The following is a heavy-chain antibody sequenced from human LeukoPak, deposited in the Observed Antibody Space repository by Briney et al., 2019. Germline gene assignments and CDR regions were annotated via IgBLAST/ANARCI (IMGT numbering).Heavy chain of an antibody. Sequence: PSQTLSLTCTVSGGSISSGSYYWSWIRQPAGKGLEWIGRIYTSGSTNYNPSLKSRVTISVDTSKNQFSLKLSPVTAADTAVYYCARSVGEWLLDYWGQGTLVTVSS. CDR3: ARSVGEWLLDY. J-gene: IGHJ4*02. CDR2: IYTSGST. V-gene: IGHV4-61*02. CDR1: GGSISSGSYY. D-gene: IGHD3-3*01.